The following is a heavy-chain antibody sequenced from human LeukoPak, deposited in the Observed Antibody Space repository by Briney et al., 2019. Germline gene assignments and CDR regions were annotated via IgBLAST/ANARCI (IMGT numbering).Heavy chain of an antibody. Sequence: GGSLRLSCAASGFTFSSYGMHWVRQAPGKGREWVAFIRYDGSNKYYADSVKGRFTISRDNSKNTLYLQMNSLRAEDTAVYYCAKDPQKWESYFDNWGQGTLVTVSS. CDR3: AKDPQKWESYFDN. V-gene: IGHV3-30*02. J-gene: IGHJ4*02. D-gene: IGHD1-26*01. CDR2: IRYDGSNK. CDR1: GFTFSSYG.